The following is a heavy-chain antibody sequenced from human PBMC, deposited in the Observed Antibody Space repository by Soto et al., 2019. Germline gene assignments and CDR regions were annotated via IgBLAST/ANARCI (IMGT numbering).Heavy chain of an antibody. Sequence: EVQLLESGGGLVQPGGSLRLSCAASGFTFSSYAMSWVRQAPGKGLEWVSAISGGGGSTYYADSVKGRFTISRDNSKNTLYLQMNSLRAEDTDVYYCAKAGSGYQYFDYWGQGTLVTVSS. CDR2: ISGGGGST. J-gene: IGHJ4*02. D-gene: IGHD3-22*01. CDR1: GFTFSSYA. CDR3: AKAGSGYQYFDY. V-gene: IGHV3-23*01.